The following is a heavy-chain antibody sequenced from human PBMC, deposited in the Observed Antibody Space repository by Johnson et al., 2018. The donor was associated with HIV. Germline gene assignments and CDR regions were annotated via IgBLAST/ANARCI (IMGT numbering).Heavy chain of an antibody. J-gene: IGHJ3*02. V-gene: IGHV3-9*01. CDR1: GFTFDDYA. Sequence: VQLVESGGGVVQPGRSLRLSCAASGFTFDDYAMHSVRQAPGKGLEWVSGISWNSGSIGYADSVKGRFTISRDNAKNSLYLQMNSLRAEDTALYYCAKDRAMRQWEWDAFDIWGQGTMVTVSS. CDR2: ISWNSGSI. D-gene: IGHD1-26*01. CDR3: AKDRAMRQWEWDAFDI.